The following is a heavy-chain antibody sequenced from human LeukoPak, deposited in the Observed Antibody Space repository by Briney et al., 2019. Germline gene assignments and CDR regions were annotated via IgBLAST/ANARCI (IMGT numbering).Heavy chain of an antibody. Sequence: SETLSLTCTVSGYSISSGYYWGWIRQPPGKGLEWIGSIYHSGSTYYNPSLKSRVTISVDTSKNQFSLKLSSVTAADTAVYYCARGGLVYDFWSGYYSAPTHFDYWGQGTLVTVSS. J-gene: IGHJ4*02. CDR3: ARGGLVYDFWSGYYSAPTHFDY. D-gene: IGHD3-3*01. CDR2: IYHSGST. CDR1: GYSISSGYY. V-gene: IGHV4-38-2*02.